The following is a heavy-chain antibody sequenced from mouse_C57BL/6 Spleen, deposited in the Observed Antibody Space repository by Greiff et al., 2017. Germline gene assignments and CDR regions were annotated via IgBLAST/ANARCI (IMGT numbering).Heavy chain of an antibody. CDR2: IYPGSGST. V-gene: IGHV1-55*01. CDR3: ANHYYGSSYWYFDV. J-gene: IGHJ1*03. CDR1: GYTFTSYW. D-gene: IGHD1-1*01. Sequence: VQLQQSGAELVKPGASVKMSCKASGYTFTSYWITWVKQRPGQGLEWIGDIYPGSGSTNYNEKFKSKATLTVDTSSSTAYMQLSSLTSEDSAVYYCANHYYGSSYWYFDVWGTGTTVTVSS.